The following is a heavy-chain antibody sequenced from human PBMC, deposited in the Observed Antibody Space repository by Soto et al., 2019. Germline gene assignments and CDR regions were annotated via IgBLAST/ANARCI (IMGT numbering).Heavy chain of an antibody. J-gene: IGHJ4*02. Sequence: QVQLVESGGGVVQPGRSLRLSCAASEFALRSFGMHWVRQAPGKGLERVAVILQDGSNEFYAESVKGRFTISRDNSKNTLYLQMNSLRAEDTAVYYCARGGVVGYCSGGRCSDFDYWGQGTLVTVSS. CDR3: ARGGVVGYCSGGRCSDFDY. V-gene: IGHV3-33*01. D-gene: IGHD2-15*01. CDR2: ILQDGSNE. CDR1: EFALRSFG.